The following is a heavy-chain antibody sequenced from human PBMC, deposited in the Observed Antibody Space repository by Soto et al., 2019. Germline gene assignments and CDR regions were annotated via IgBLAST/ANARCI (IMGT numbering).Heavy chain of an antibody. J-gene: IGHJ4*02. D-gene: IGHD6-13*01. CDR1: GFTFSNAW. CDR2: IKSKTDGGTT. Sequence: GSLRLSCAASGFTFSNAWMSWVRQAPGKGLEWVGRIKSKTDGGTTDYAAPVKGRFTISRDDSKNTLYLQMNSLKTEDTAVYYCTTDSPPYSSSWSFDYWGQGTLVTVS. V-gene: IGHV3-15*01. CDR3: TTDSPPYSSSWSFDY.